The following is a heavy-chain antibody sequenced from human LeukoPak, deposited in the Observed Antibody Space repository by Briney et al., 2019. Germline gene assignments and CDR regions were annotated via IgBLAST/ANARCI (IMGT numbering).Heavy chain of an antibody. CDR2: ISAYNGNT. CDR1: GYTFTSYG. J-gene: IGHJ5*02. Sequence: GASVKVSCKASGYTFTSYGISWVRQAPGQGLEWMGWISAYNGNTNYAQKLQGRVTMTTDTSTSTAYMELRSLRSDDTAVYYCARLGYSSSSRSWFDPWGQGTLVTVSP. D-gene: IGHD6-6*01. CDR3: ARLGYSSSSRSWFDP. V-gene: IGHV1-18*01.